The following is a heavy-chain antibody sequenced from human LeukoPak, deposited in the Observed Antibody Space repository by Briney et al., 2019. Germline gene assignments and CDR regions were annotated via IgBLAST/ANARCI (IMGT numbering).Heavy chain of an antibody. CDR1: GYTFTRYY. Sequence: ASVKVSCKASGYTFTRYYMHWVRQAPGQGLEWMGIINPSGGNTSYAQKFQGRVTMTRDMSTSTVYMELSSLRSEDTAVYYCARVFHGGIQVAAGREDFDYWGQGILVTVSS. V-gene: IGHV1-46*01. J-gene: IGHJ4*02. D-gene: IGHD6-13*01. CDR2: INPSGGNT. CDR3: ARVFHGGIQVAAGREDFDY.